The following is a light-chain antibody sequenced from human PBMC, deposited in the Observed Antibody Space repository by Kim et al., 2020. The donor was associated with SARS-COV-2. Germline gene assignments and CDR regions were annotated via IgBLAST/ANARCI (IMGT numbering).Light chain of an antibody. J-gene: IGLJ2*01. CDR3: CSYSGTTTYVA. CDR2: EVT. V-gene: IGLV2-23*02. Sequence: QSFTISCTGAGSDVGGYNLVSWYQHRPGKAPKLIIFEVTKRPSGVSDRFSGAKSGNTASLTISGLQAEDEADYHCCSYSGTTTYVAFGGGTKVTVL. CDR1: GSDVGGYNL.